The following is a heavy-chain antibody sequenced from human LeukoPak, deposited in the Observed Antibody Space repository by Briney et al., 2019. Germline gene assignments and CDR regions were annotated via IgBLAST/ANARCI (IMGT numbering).Heavy chain of an antibody. Sequence: ASVKVSCKASGYTSTGYYIHWVRQAPGQGLEWMGWINPNSGGTNYAQKFQGRVIMTRDTSISTAYMELSRLRSDDTAVYYCAREGAGLGSSTWSDFDYWGQGTLVTVSS. CDR1: GYTSTGYY. D-gene: IGHD6-6*01. J-gene: IGHJ4*02. V-gene: IGHV1-2*02. CDR3: AREGAGLGSSTWSDFDY. CDR2: INPNSGGT.